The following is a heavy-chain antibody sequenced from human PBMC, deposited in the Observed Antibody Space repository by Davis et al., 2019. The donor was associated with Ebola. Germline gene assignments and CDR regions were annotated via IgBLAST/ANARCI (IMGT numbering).Heavy chain of an antibody. V-gene: IGHV3-30*04. CDR1: GFTFSSYA. D-gene: IGHD3-3*01. J-gene: IGHJ4*02. Sequence: GESLKISCAASGFTFSSYALHWVRQAPGKGLEWVAVVSYDGTYKYYADSVKGRFTISRDNAKNTLYLQMNSLRVEDTAVYYCARDAEWLSAFSKWGQGTLVTVSS. CDR3: ARDAEWLSAFSK. CDR2: VSYDGTYK.